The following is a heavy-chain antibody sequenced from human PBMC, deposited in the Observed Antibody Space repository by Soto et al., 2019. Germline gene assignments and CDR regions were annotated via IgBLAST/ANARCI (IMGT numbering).Heavy chain of an antibody. CDR3: ARDLVRPGGYSHYSYGMDV. J-gene: IGHJ6*02. Sequence: SETLSLTCTVSGGSISSGGYYWSWIRQHPGKGLEWIGYIYYSGSTYYNPSLKSRVTISVDTSKNQFSLKLSSVTAEDTAVYYCARDLVRPGGYSHYSYGMDVWGQGTTGTVSS. D-gene: IGHD3-22*01. CDR2: IYYSGST. V-gene: IGHV4-31*03. CDR1: GGSISSGGYY.